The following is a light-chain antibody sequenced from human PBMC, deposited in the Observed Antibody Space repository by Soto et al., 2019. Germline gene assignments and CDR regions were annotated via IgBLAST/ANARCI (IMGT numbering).Light chain of an antibody. J-gene: IGKJ1*01. CDR3: QQYNNWPPK. CDR2: AAS. V-gene: IGKV1-39*01. Sequence: IQMTQSPSSLSASVGDGVTITCRASQSISSYLNWYQQKPGKAPKLLIFAASSLQSGVPSRFSGSGSGTEFTLTISSLQSEDFAVYYCQQYNNWPPKFGQGTKVDI. CDR1: QSISSY.